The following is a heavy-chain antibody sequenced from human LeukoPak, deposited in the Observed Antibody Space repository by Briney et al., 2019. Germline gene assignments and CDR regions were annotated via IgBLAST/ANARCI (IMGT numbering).Heavy chain of an antibody. V-gene: IGHV3-53*01. CDR1: GFTFSSHV. J-gene: IGHJ4*02. CDR3: ARAPIAVAGFDY. CDR2: IYSGGST. Sequence: GGSLRLSCAASGFTFSSHVMSWVRQAPGKGLEWVSVIYSGGSTYYADSVKGRFTISRDNSKNTLCLQMNSLRAEDTAVYYCARAPIAVAGFDYWGQGTLVTVSS. D-gene: IGHD6-19*01.